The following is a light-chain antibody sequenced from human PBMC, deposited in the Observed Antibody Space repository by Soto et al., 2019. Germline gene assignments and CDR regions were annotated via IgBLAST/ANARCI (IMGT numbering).Light chain of an antibody. V-gene: IGKV3-20*01. Sequence: EVVLTQSPGTLSLSPGERATLSCRASQTVSSSHLAWYQQKPGQAPRLLIYGASDRATDIPDRFSGSGSGTDFTITISRLEPEDFAVYYFQHFGSSPPKYTFGQGTKLEIK. CDR1: QTVSSSH. CDR2: GAS. CDR3: QHFGSSPPKYT. J-gene: IGKJ2*01.